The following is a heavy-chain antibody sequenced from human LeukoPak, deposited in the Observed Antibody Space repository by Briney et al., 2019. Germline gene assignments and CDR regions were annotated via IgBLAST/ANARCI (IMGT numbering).Heavy chain of an antibody. D-gene: IGHD3-22*01. V-gene: IGHV5-51*01. CDR2: IYPGDSDT. Sequence: GESLKISCKGSGYSFTSYWIGWVRQMPGKGLEWVAIIYPGDSDTRYSPSFQGQVTISADKSISTAYLQWSSLKASDTAMYYCARQGLTYYYDSSGYPVDAFDIWGQGTMVTVSS. J-gene: IGHJ3*02. CDR1: GYSFTSYW. CDR3: ARQGLTYYYDSSGYPVDAFDI.